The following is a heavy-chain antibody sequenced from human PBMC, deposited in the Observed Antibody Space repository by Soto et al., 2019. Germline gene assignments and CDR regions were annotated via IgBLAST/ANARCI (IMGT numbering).Heavy chain of an antibody. D-gene: IGHD1-26*01. CDR1: GFTFSSYG. J-gene: IGHJ4*02. CDR2: ISYDGSNK. Sequence: GGSLRLSCAASGFTFSSYGMHWVRQAPGKGLEWVAFISYDGSNKYYADSVKGRFTISRDNSKNTLYLQMNSLRAEDTAVYYCAKDLSGSYDYWGQGTLVTVSS. CDR3: AKDLSGSYDY. V-gene: IGHV3-30*18.